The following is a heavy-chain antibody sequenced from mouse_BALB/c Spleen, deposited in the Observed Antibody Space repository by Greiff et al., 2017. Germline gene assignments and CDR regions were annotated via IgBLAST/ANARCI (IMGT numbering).Heavy chain of an antibody. J-gene: IGHJ2*01. D-gene: IGHD1-1*02. V-gene: IGHV1S41*01. CDR3: ARNYYYCDY. CDR2: IAPGSGST. CDR1: GYTFTSYW. Sequence: DLVKPGASVKLSCKASGYTFTSYWINWIKQRPGQGLEWIGRIAPGSGSTYYNEMFKGKATLTVDTSSSTAYIQLSSLSSEDSAVYFCARNYYYCDYWGQGTTLTVSS.